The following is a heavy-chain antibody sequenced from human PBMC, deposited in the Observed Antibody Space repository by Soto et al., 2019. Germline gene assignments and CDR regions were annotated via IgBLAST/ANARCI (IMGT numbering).Heavy chain of an antibody. CDR2: FDPEDGET. Sequence: ASVKVSCKASGYTFTSYYMHWVRQAPGKGLEWMGGFDPEDGETIYAQKFQGRVTMTEDTSTDTAYMELSSLRSEDTAVYYCATVSRGLRFLEWLLSQNSAFDIWGQGTMVTVSS. CDR3: ATVSRGLRFLEWLLSQNSAFDI. D-gene: IGHD3-3*01. J-gene: IGHJ3*02. V-gene: IGHV1-24*01. CDR1: GYTFTSYY.